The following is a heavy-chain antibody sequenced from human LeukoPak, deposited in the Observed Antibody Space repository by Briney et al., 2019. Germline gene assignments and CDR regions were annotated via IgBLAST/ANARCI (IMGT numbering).Heavy chain of an antibody. CDR2: IINNGRST. J-gene: IGHJ4*02. D-gene: IGHD3-16*01. CDR1: GFTFSNYA. V-gene: IGHV3-23*01. CDR3: AKDQEAGDYFDY. Sequence: GGSLRLSCAASGFTFSNYAMSWVRQAPGNGLEWVSTIINNGRSTYHADSVKGRFTISRDNSKNTLFLQMNSLRAEDTAVYYCAKDQEAGDYFDYWGQGTLVTVSS.